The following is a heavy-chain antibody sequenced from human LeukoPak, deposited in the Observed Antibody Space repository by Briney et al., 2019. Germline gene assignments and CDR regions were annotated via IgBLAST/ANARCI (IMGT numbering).Heavy chain of an antibody. Sequence: PGGSLRLPCAASGFTFSDYYMSWIRQAPGKGLEWVSYISSSGSTIYYADSVKGRFTISRDNSKNTLYLQMNSLRAEDTAVYYCAKDPVIVAAGDPGFMDVWGKGTTVTISS. CDR1: GFTFSDYY. J-gene: IGHJ6*04. D-gene: IGHD6-25*01. V-gene: IGHV3-11*01. CDR3: AKDPVIVAAGDPGFMDV. CDR2: ISSSGSTI.